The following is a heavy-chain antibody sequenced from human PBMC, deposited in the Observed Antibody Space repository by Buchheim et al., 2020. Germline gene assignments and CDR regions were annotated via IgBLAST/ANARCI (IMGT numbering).Heavy chain of an antibody. D-gene: IGHD3-10*01. J-gene: IGHJ6*03. Sequence: QVQLQQWGTRLLKPSETLSLTCAVSGESFSGYFWTWIRQPPGKGLEWIGEINYDGNTNYNPSLKSRVSISVDTTKKRFSLNLSSVSAADTAVYYCARTDYYGLGTRDVWGKGTT. CDR3: ARTDYYGLGTRDV. CDR1: GESFSGYF. V-gene: IGHV4-34*01. CDR2: INYDGNT.